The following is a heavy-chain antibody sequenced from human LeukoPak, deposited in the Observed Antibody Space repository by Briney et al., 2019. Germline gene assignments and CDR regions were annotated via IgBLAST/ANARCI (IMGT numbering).Heavy chain of an antibody. V-gene: IGHV3-23*01. Sequence: GSLRLSCAASGFTFNNYAMSWVRQAPGKGLEWVSGISGSGDRTYYPDSVKGRFTISRDNSKNTLSLQMNSLRVDDTAVYYCAKEGPLYYDVWSGSDFGSWGQGTLVTVAS. CDR2: ISGSGDRT. D-gene: IGHD3-3*01. CDR3: AKEGPLYYDVWSGSDFGS. J-gene: IGHJ4*02. CDR1: GFTFNNYA.